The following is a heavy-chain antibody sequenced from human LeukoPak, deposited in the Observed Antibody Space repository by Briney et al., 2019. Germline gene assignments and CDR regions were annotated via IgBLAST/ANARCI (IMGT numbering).Heavy chain of an antibody. CDR3: VRVGSVSGSDYLDY. CDR2: SRNKAKSYTT. Sequence: GGSLRLSCAVSGFTFSDHFLDWVRQAPGKGVEWVGRSRNKAKSYTTEYAASVKGRFTISGDDSKNSLYLQMNSLETEDTAVYYCVRVGSVSGSDYLDYWGQGTLVTVSS. J-gene: IGHJ4*02. CDR1: GFTFSDHF. V-gene: IGHV3-72*01. D-gene: IGHD6-19*01.